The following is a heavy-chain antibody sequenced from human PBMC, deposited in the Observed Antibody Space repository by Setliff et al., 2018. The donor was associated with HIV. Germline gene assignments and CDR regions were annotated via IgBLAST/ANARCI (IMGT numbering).Heavy chain of an antibody. CDR1: GFTFNNYC. CDR3: ARGPCSFYYDSTGPYSYYYCMDV. CDR2: IHEDGTQN. D-gene: IGHD3-22*01. Sequence: PGGSLRLSCAASGFTFNNYCKSWVRQAPGKWLEWVANIHEDGTQNYFVDSLRGRFTISRDNAKNSLYLPMNSLSGEDTALYSCARGPCSFYYDSTGPYSYYYCMDVWGQGTTVTVSS. V-gene: IGHV3-7*01. J-gene: IGHJ6*02.